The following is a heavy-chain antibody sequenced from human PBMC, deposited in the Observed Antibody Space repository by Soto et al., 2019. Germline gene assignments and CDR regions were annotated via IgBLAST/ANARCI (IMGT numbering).Heavy chain of an antibody. D-gene: IGHD3-9*01. J-gene: IGHJ4*02. Sequence: GGSLRLSCAASGFTVSSNYMSWVRQAPGKGLEWVSVIYSGGSTHYADSVKGRFTISRDNSKNTLYLQMNSLRAEDTAVYFCARDLRKLRYFDYWGQGTLVTVSS. CDR2: IYSGGST. V-gene: IGHV3-66*01. CDR3: ARDLRKLRYFDY. CDR1: GFTVSSNY.